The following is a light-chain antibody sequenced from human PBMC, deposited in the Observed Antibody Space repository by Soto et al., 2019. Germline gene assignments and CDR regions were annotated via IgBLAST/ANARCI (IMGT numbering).Light chain of an antibody. J-gene: IGKJ1*01. CDR3: QQSYSTPWT. CDR1: QSISSS. Sequence: DIPMTQSPSSLSASVGDRVIITCRPSQSISSSLNWYQQKPGRAPKLLIYAASSLQSGVPSRFSGSGSGTDFTLIISSLHPEDFASYYCQQSYSTPWTFGQGTKVEFK. CDR2: AAS. V-gene: IGKV1-39*01.